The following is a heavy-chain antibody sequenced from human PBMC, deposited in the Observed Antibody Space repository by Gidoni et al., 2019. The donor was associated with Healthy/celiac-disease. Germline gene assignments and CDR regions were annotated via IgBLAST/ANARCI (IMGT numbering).Heavy chain of an antibody. CDR3: AKRGIAVAGTGRDAFDI. CDR2: ISSSSSYT. V-gene: IGHV3-11*06. CDR1: GFTFSDYY. Sequence: QVQLVESGGGLVKPGGSLRLSCAASGFTFSDYYMSWIRQAPGKGLEWVSYISSSSSYTNYADSVKGRFTISRDNAKNSLYLQMNSLRAEDTAVYYCAKRGIAVAGTGRDAFDIWGQGTMVTVSS. D-gene: IGHD6-19*01. J-gene: IGHJ3*02.